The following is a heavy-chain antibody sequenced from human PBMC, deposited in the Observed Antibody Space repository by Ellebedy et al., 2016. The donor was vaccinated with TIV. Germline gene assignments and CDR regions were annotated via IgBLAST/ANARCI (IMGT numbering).Heavy chain of an antibody. V-gene: IGHV1-46*04. D-gene: IGHD6-13*01. J-gene: IGHJ2*01. CDR3: ARGGSGTDWYFDL. Sequence: ASVKVSCKASGYTLTSYYMHWVRQAPGQGLEWMGMINPSGGSTSYAQKLQGRVTMTRDTSTSTVYMELTSLRSEDTAVYYCARGGSGTDWYFDLWGRGTLVTVSS. CDR1: GYTLTSYY. CDR2: INPSGGST.